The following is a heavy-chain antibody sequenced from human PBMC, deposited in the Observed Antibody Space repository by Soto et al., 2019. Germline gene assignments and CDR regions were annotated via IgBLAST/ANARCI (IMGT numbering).Heavy chain of an antibody. CDR3: ARGRSSVPDRRGIGYYGLDV. CDR1: GGSFSGYY. CDR2: INDSGIT. D-gene: IGHD6-6*01. V-gene: IGHV4-34*01. J-gene: IGHJ6*02. Sequence: QVQLQQWGAEVLKPSETLSLTCVVNGGSFSGYYWSWIRQSPGKGLEWIGEINDSGITDSNPSLESRVTISVDMSKNQFSLNLKSVTAADSAVYYCARGRSSVPDRRGIGYYGLDVWGQGTTVTVSS.